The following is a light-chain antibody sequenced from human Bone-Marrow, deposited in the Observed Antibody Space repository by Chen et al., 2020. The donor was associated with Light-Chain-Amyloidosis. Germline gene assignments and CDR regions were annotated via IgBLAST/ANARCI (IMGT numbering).Light chain of an antibody. CDR3: AAWDDSLSGV. V-gene: IGLV1-47*01. CDR1: SSNIGSNY. J-gene: IGLJ3*02. Sequence: QSVLTQPPSASGTPGQRVTISCSGSSSNIGSNYVYWYQQLPGMAPKLLIYRNNQRPSGVPDRFSGSKSGNSASLAISGLRSEDEAGYYCAAWDDSLSGVLGGGTKLTVL. CDR2: RNN.